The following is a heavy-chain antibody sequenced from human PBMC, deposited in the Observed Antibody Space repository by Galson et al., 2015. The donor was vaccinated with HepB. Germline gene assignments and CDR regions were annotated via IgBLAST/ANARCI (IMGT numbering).Heavy chain of an antibody. Sequence: SVKVSCKVSGYTLTELSMHWVRQAPGKGLEWMGGFDPEDGETIYAQKFQGRVTMTEDTSIDTAYMELSSLRSEDTAVYYCATQIAARPAYYYYYGMDVWGQGTTVTVSS. J-gene: IGHJ6*02. D-gene: IGHD6-6*01. CDR2: FDPEDGET. CDR1: GYTLTELS. CDR3: ATQIAARPAYYYYYGMDV. V-gene: IGHV1-24*01.